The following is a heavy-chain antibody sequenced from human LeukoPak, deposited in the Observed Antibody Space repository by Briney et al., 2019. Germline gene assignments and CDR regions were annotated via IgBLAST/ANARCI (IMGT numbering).Heavy chain of an antibody. Sequence: PGRSLRLSCEASGFTLSSFIMHWVRQTPGKGLEWVAVISYDGTNKYYTDSVKGRFTISRDNSKQTLDLQMNSLRPEDTAVYYCAKETYYYDSSGYFAGTHEYYFDYWGQGTLVTVSS. J-gene: IGHJ4*02. CDR1: GFTLSSFI. D-gene: IGHD3-22*01. CDR3: AKETYYYDSSGYFAGTHEYYFDY. V-gene: IGHV3-30*18. CDR2: ISYDGTNK.